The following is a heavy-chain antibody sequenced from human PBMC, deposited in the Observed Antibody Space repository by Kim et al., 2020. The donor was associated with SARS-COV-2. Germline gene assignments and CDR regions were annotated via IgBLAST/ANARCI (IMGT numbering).Heavy chain of an antibody. J-gene: IGHJ3*02. CDR2: IGGSGGTK. D-gene: IGHD1-26*01. CDR3: ARVVSGGYVGCDAVDI. CDR1: GFTFSGFA. V-gene: IGHV3-23*01. Sequence: GGSLRLSCATSGFTFSGFAMNWVRQAPGKGLEWVSAIGGSGGTKYYAESVKDRFTISRDNSKNTVFLQLRSLRVEDTAVYYCARVVSGGYVGCDAVDIWGQGTMVTVSS.